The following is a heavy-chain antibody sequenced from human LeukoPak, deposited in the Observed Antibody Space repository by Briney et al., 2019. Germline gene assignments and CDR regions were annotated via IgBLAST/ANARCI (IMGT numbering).Heavy chain of an antibody. V-gene: IGHV3-48*03. Sequence: GGSLRLSCTTSGFTSRSYEMSWVRQAPGKGLEWVSYISDVGTTYYADSVKGRFTISRDNAKNSLFLQMNSLRAEDTAVYFCARENSGYDGGFDYWGQGTLVTVSS. CDR3: ARENSGYDGGFDY. D-gene: IGHD5-12*01. CDR2: ISDVGTT. CDR1: GFTSRSYE. J-gene: IGHJ4*02.